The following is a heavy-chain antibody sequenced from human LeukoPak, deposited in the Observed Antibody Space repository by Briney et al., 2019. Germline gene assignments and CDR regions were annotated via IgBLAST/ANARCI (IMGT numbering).Heavy chain of an antibody. CDR3: AKGDYYYDSSGYETDF. CDR1: GFTFSSYA. J-gene: IGHJ4*02. D-gene: IGHD3-22*01. CDR2: ISGSGGST. Sequence: QSGGFLRLSCAASGFTFSSYAMSWVRQAPGKGLEWVSAISGSGGSTYYADSVKGRFTISRDNSKNTLYLQMNSLRAEDTAVYYCAKGDYYYDSSGYETDFWGQGTLVTVSS. V-gene: IGHV3-23*01.